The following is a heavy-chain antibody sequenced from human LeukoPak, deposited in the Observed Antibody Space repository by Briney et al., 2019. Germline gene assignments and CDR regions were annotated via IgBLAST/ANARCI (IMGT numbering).Heavy chain of an antibody. CDR3: ARVSIAAAVTPYYFDY. CDR2: ISSSSSYI. Sequence: GGSLRLPCAASGFTFSSYSMNWVRQAPGKGLEWVSSISSSSSYIYYADSVKGRFTISRDNAKNSLYLQMNSLRAEDTAVYYCARVSIAAAVTPYYFDYWGQGTLVTVSS. CDR1: GFTFSSYS. D-gene: IGHD6-13*01. J-gene: IGHJ4*02. V-gene: IGHV3-21*01.